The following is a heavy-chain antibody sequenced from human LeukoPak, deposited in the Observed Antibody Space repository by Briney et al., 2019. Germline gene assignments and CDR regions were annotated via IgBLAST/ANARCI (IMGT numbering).Heavy chain of an antibody. D-gene: IGHD6-13*01. V-gene: IGHV4-34*01. J-gene: IGHJ4*02. CDR2: INHSGST. CDR1: GGSFSGYY. CDR3: ARSGTYQYSSTSDY. Sequence: SETLSLTCAVYGGSFSGYYWSWIRQPPGKGLEWIGEINHSGSTNYNPSLKSRVTISVDTSKNQFSLKVTSVTAADTAVYFCARSGTYQYSSTSDYWGQGTLVTVSS.